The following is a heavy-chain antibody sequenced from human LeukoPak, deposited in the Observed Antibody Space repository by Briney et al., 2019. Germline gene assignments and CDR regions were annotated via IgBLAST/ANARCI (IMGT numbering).Heavy chain of an antibody. CDR3: ARGLGSWKY. V-gene: IGHV4-34*01. J-gene: IGHJ4*02. CDR1: GGSFSGYY. CDR2: INHSGST. D-gene: IGHD6-13*01. Sequence: KPSETLSLTCAVYGGSFSGYYWSWIRQPPGKGLEWIGEINHSGSTNYNPSLKSRVTISVDTSKNQFSLKLSSVTAADTAVHYCARGLGSWKYWGQGTLVTVSS.